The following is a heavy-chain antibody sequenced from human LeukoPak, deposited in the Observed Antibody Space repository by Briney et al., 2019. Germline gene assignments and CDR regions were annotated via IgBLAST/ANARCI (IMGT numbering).Heavy chain of an antibody. V-gene: IGHV3-30-3*01. J-gene: IGHJ4*02. CDR3: ARDWTLVY. D-gene: IGHD3-3*01. Sequence: GGSLRLSCAASGFTFSSYAMHWVRQAPGKGLEWVAVISYDGSSKYYADSVKGRFTISRDNSKNTLYLQMNSLRAEDTAVYYCARDWTLVYWGQGTLVTVSS. CDR1: GFTFSSYA. CDR2: ISYDGSSK.